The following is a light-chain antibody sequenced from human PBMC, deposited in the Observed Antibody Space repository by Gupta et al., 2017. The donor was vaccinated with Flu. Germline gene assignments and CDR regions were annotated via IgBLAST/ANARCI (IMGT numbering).Light chain of an antibody. V-gene: IGKV3-20*01. CDR1: QSVSSSY. CDR3: QQDCSSPRT. J-gene: IGKJ1*01. CDR2: GAS. Sequence: EIVLTQSPGTLSLSPGERATLSCRASQSVSSSYLAWYQQKPGQAPRLLIYGASSRATGIPDRCSGSGSGTDFTLTISRLEPEDVAVYYCQQDCSSPRTFGQGTKVEIK.